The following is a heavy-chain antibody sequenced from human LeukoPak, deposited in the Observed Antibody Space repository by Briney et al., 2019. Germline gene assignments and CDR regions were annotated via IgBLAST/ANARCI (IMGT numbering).Heavy chain of an antibody. J-gene: IGHJ6*03. CDR3: ARGAVYCSSTSCYVSYYYYMDV. CDR2: IIPIFGTA. Sequence: SVKVSCKASGYTFTGYYMRWVRQAPGQGLEWMGGIIPIFGTANYAQKFQGRVTITTDESTSTAYMELSSLRSEDTAVYYCARGAVYCSSTSCYVSYYYYMDVWGKGTTVTVSS. CDR1: GYTFTGYY. D-gene: IGHD2-2*01. V-gene: IGHV1-69*05.